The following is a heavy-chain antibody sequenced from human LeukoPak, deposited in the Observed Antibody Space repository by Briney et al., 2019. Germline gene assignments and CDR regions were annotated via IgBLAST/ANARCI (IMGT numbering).Heavy chain of an antibody. V-gene: IGHV4-39*01. Sequence: PSETLSLTCTVSGGSISSSSYYWGWIRQPPGKGLEWIGSIYYSGSTYYNPSLKSRVTLSVDTSKNQFSLKLSCVTAADTAVYYCARLNSYGPPLFDYWGQGTLVTVSS. CDR2: IYYSGST. CDR1: GGSISSSSYY. CDR3: ARLNSYGPPLFDY. J-gene: IGHJ4*02. D-gene: IGHD5-18*01.